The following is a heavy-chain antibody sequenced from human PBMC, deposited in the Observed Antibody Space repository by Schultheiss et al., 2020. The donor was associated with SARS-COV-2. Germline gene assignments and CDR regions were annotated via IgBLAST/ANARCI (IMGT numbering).Heavy chain of an antibody. J-gene: IGHJ6*02. CDR1: GFTFSSYA. CDR2: ISGSGGST. D-gene: IGHD2-15*01. Sequence: GESLKVSCAASGFTFSSYAMSWVRQAPGKGLEWVSAISGSGGSTYYADSVKGRFTISRDNSKNTLYLQMNSLRAEDTAVYYCAKYPFLGYCSGGSCYLASNYYYGMDVWGQGTTVTVSS. CDR3: AKYPFLGYCSGGSCYLASNYYYGMDV. V-gene: IGHV3-23*01.